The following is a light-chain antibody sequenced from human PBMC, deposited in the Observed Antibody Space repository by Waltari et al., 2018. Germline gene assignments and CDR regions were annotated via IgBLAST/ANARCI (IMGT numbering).Light chain of an antibody. J-gene: IGLJ2*01. V-gene: IGLV2-14*01. CDR3: SSQSSNDVVL. CDR2: DVS. CDR1: SNDVGGYNS. Sequence: QSALTQPASVSGSPGQSVTIFCAGTSNDVGGYNSVSWYQEHPGQAPRVIIYDVSDRPSVVSDRFSVSKSGHTASLTISALQAEDEADYYCSSQSSNDVVLFGGGTKLTVL.